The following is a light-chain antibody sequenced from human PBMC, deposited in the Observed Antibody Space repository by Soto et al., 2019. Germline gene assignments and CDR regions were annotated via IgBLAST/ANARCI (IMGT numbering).Light chain of an antibody. CDR1: QSLSSNY. Sequence: EIVLTQSPGTLSLSPGERAALSCRASQSLSSNYLAWYQQKPGQAPRLLIYGASNTAPGIPDRFSGRGSGTDFVLTISRLEPEDFAVYYCQHYGSSLWTFGQGTKVEIE. V-gene: IGKV3-20*01. CDR2: GAS. CDR3: QHYGSSLWT. J-gene: IGKJ1*01.